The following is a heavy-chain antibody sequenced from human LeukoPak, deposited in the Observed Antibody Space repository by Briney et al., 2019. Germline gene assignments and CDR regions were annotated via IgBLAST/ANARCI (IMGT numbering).Heavy chain of an antibody. D-gene: IGHD6-6*01. CDR3: ASGFSSSPYFDY. V-gene: IGHV3-21*01. CDR2: ITGSSSYI. CDR1: GFTFSTYY. Sequence: GGSLRLSCAASGFTFSTYYMNWVRQAPGKGMEWVSFITGSSSYIYYTDSVKGRFTISRDNAKNSLFLQMNSLRDEDTAVYYCASGFSSSPYFDYWGQGTLVTVSS. J-gene: IGHJ4*02.